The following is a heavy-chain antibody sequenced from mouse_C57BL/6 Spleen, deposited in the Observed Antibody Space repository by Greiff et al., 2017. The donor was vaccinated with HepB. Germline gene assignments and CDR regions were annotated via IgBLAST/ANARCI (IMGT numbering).Heavy chain of an antibody. V-gene: IGHV1-55*01. J-gene: IGHJ3*01. CDR3: ARGAIYYYGSSPFAY. Sequence: VQLQQPGAELVKPGASVKMSCKASGYTFTSYWITWVKQRPGQGLEWIGDIYPGSGSTNYNEKFKSKATLTVDTSSSTAYMQLSSLTSEDSAVYYWARGAIYYYGSSPFAYWGQGTLVTVSA. CDR1: GYTFTSYW. D-gene: IGHD1-1*01. CDR2: IYPGSGST.